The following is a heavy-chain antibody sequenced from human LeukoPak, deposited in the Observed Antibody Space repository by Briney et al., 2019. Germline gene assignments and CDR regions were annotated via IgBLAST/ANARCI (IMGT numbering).Heavy chain of an antibody. CDR3: AKTIAALGSGARYFDP. J-gene: IGHJ4*02. D-gene: IGHD6-13*01. V-gene: IGHV5-51*01. CDR1: AYSFTNYG. CDR2: MHPGEAKV. Sequence: GSSLKFCCKASAYSFTNYGICWGRQKRGKSVWWVWIMHPGEAKVNSSPSFEGQVAMSAVTSIRTAYMEWYSLKASNSAIYYSAKTIAALGSGARYFDPWGRGTLITVSS.